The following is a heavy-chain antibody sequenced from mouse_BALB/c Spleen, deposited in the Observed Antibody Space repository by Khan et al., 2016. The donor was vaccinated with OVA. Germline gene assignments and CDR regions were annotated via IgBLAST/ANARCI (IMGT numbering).Heavy chain of an antibody. CDR2: ISSGSSII. D-gene: IGHD1-1*01. V-gene: IGHV5-17*02. CDR1: GFTFSSFG. CDR3: ARSPTVVADY. Sequence: EVELVESGGGLVQPGGSRKLSCAASGFTFSSFGMHWVRQAPEKGLEWVAYISSGSSIIYYADTLKGRFTITRDTSKNTLFLQMTSLRSEDTAMYYCARSPTVVADYWGQGTTLTVSS. J-gene: IGHJ2*01.